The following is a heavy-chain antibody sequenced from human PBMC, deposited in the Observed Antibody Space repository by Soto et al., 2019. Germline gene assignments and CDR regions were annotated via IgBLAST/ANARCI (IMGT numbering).Heavy chain of an antibody. D-gene: IGHD3-10*01. J-gene: IGHJ3*02. CDR2: MYHSGST. Sequence: TSETLSLTCAVSGGSISSGGYSWSWIRQPPGKGLEWIGYMYHSGSTYYNPSLKSRVTISIDTSKNQFSLKLSSVTAADTAVYYCARVWGGAFDSWGQGTMVTVSS. CDR1: GGSISSGGYS. V-gene: IGHV4-30-2*01. CDR3: ARVWGGAFDS.